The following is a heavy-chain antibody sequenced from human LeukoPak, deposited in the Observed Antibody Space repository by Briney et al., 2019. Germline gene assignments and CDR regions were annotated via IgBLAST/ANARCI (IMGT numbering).Heavy chain of an antibody. CDR3: ARDWRNKYSNSWSRGEWYFDL. D-gene: IGHD6-13*01. CDR2: ISSNSDYI. CDR1: GFTFTSHS. V-gene: IGHV3-21*01. Sequence: GGSLRLSCVASGFTFTSHSLNWLRQAPGKGLEWVASISSNSDYILYAESVKGRFSISRDNARNSVYLQVNSLTAEDTALYYCARDWRNKYSNSWSRGEWYFDLWGRGTLVSVSS. J-gene: IGHJ2*01.